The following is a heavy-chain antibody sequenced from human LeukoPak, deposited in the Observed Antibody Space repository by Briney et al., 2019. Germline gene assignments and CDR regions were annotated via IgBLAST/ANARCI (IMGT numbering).Heavy chain of an antibody. V-gene: IGHV1-69*13. D-gene: IGHD2-2*01. CDR1: GGTFSSYA. CDR2: IIPIFGTA. J-gene: IGHJ5*02. Sequence: ASVTVSCTASGGTFSSYAISWVRQAPGQGLEWMGGIIPIFGTANYAQKFQGRVTITADESTSTAYMELSSLRSEDTAVYYCARSIVVVPAARYWDWFDPWGQGTLVTVSS. CDR3: ARSIVVVPAARYWDWFDP.